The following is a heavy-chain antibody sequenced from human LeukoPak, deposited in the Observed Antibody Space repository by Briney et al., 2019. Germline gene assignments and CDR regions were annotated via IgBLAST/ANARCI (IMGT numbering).Heavy chain of an antibody. CDR1: GYSISCGYY. Sequence: SETLSLTCTVSGYSISCGYYWGWIRQPPGKGLEWIGSIYHSGSTNYNPSLKSRVTISVDTSKNQFSLKLSSVTAADTAVYYCARLPIVGATHVGWFDPWGQGTLVTVSS. J-gene: IGHJ5*02. CDR3: ARLPIVGATHVGWFDP. D-gene: IGHD1-26*01. CDR2: IYHSGST. V-gene: IGHV4-38-2*02.